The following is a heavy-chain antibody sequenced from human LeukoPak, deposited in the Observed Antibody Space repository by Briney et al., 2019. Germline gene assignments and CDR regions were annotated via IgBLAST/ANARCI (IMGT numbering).Heavy chain of an antibody. CDR2: INPSGGST. V-gene: IGHV1-46*01. Sequence: ASVKVSCKASGYTFTSYYMHWVRQAPGQGLEWMGIINPSGGSTSYAQKFQGRVTMTRDTPTSTVYMELSSLRSEDTAVYYCARGTVTTDYYYYGMDVWGQGTTVTVSS. CDR3: ARGTVTTDYYYYGMDV. CDR1: GYTFTSYY. D-gene: IGHD4-17*01. J-gene: IGHJ6*02.